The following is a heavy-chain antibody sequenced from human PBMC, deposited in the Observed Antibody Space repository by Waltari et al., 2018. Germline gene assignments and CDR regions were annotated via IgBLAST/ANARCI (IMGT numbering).Heavy chain of an antibody. CDR2: ISKDGSIT. V-gene: IGHV3-74*01. CDR3: ASQLGVPGY. J-gene: IGHJ4*02. CDR1: GFTFGNYW. D-gene: IGHD1-1*01. Sequence: EVQLVESGGGLVQPGGSLRLSCAASGFTFGNYWMYWVRQAPGKGLVWFSLISKDGSITSYADSVKGRFTISRDNAQNTLYLQMNSLRAEDTAVYYCASQLGVPGYWGQGTLVTVSS.